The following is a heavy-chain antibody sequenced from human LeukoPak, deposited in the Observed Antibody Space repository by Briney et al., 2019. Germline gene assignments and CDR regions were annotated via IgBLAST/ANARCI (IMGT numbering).Heavy chain of an antibody. Sequence: GGSLRLSCIGSGFTFSNYGIHWVRRPPGKGLEWVAFIRYGGSNEYYTDSVKGRFTISRENAKDSLYLQMDSLRAGDTAVYYCTLSYGRGFNYYYGMDVWGQGTTVTVSS. J-gene: IGHJ6*02. CDR2: IRYGGSNE. CDR1: GFTFSNYG. V-gene: IGHV3-30*02. D-gene: IGHD5-18*01. CDR3: TLSYGRGFNYYYGMDV.